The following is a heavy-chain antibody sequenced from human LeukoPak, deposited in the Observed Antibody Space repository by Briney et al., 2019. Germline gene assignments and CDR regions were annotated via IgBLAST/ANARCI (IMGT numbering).Heavy chain of an antibody. CDR1: GYTFTNYG. D-gene: IGHD3-22*01. CDR2: ISAYNGNT. CDR3: ARSGVGYYYDSRGYYPLDY. J-gene: IGHJ4*02. Sequence: ASVKVSCKASGYTFTNYGISWVRQAPGQGLEWMGWISAYNGNTNYAQKLQGRDTMTTDTSTSTAYMELRSLRSDDTAVYYCARSGVGYYYDSRGYYPLDYWGQGTLVTVSS. V-gene: IGHV1-18*01.